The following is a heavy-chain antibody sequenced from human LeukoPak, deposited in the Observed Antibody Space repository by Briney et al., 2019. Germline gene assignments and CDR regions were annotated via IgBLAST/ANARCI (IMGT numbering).Heavy chain of an antibody. Sequence: ASVKDSCKASGYTFTGYYMHRVRQAPGQGLEWMGRLNPNSGGTNYAQKFQGRVTITRDTAISPAYMELSRLRSHDPAVFYCARDSELYYEFWSGDPSPGYFDYWGQGTLVTVSS. CDR3: ARDSELYYEFWSGDPSPGYFDY. CDR1: GYTFTGYY. J-gene: IGHJ4*02. CDR2: LNPNSGGT. V-gene: IGHV1-2*06. D-gene: IGHD3-3*01.